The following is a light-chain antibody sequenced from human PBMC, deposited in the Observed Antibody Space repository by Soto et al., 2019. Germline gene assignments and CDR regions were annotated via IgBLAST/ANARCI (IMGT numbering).Light chain of an antibody. CDR2: EVR. V-gene: IGLV2-14*01. CDR3: SSYTSSSTSVI. Sequence: QSALTQPASVSGSPGQSITIACTGTNRDVGSYNLVSWYQQRPGEAPKLIISEVRNRPSGISYRFTGSKSGNTASLTISGLQAEDEADYYCSSYTSSSTSVIFGRGTKVTVL. J-gene: IGLJ2*01. CDR1: NRDVGSYNL.